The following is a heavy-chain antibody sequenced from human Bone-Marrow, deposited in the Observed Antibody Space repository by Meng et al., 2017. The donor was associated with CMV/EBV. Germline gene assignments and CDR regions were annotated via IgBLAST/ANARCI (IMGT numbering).Heavy chain of an antibody. CDR3: ARVVDNVGYSVDF. CDR1: GFSLSTSGVG. CDR2: IYWDDDK. Sequence: QITLKESGPTLVKPTQTVTLTCTFSGFSLSTSGVGVGWIRQPPGKALDWLALIYWDDDKRYSPSLRSRVTISKDTSKNQVVLSMANVDPVDTATYYCARVVDNVGYSVDFWGQGTLVTVSS. V-gene: IGHV2-5*02. J-gene: IGHJ4*02. D-gene: IGHD3-22*01.